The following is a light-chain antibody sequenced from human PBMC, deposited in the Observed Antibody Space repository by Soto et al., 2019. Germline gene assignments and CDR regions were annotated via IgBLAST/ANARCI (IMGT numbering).Light chain of an antibody. CDR2: EVS. V-gene: IGLV2-14*01. CDR3: SSYTSSSIV. J-gene: IGLJ1*01. Sequence: QSVLTQPASVSGSPGQSITISCTGTSSDVGDYNYVSWYQQHPGKGPKVMIYEVSNRPSGVSNRFSGSKSGNTASLTISGLQAEDEAAYYRSSYTSSSIVFGNGTKLTVL. CDR1: SSDVGDYNY.